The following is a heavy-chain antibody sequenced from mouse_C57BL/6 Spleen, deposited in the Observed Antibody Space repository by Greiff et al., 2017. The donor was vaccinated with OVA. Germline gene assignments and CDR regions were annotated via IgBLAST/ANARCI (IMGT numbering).Heavy chain of an antibody. J-gene: IGHJ4*01. CDR3: ARGGAYYYGSSYEEGAMDY. CDR1: GYAFSSYW. Sequence: VQLQQSGAELVKPGASVKISCKASGYAFSSYWMNWVKQRPGKGLEWIGQIYPGDGDTNYNGKFKGKATLTADKSSSTAYMQLSSLTSEDSAVYFCARGGAYYYGSSYEEGAMDYWGQGTSVTVSS. D-gene: IGHD1-1*01. CDR2: IYPGDGDT. V-gene: IGHV1-80*01.